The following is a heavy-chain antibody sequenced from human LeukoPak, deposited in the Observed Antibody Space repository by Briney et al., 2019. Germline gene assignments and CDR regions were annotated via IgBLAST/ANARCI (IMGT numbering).Heavy chain of an antibody. J-gene: IGHJ4*02. CDR1: GYTFTGYY. V-gene: IGHV1-2*02. CDR3: ASEPVLRYFDWLYYFDY. CDR2: INPNSGGT. Sequence: ASVKVSCMSSGYTFTGYYMHWVRQAPGQGREWMGWINPNSGGTNYAQKFQGRVTMTRDTPISTAYMELSRLRSDDTAVYYCASEPVLRYFDWLYYFDYWGQGTLVTVSS. D-gene: IGHD3-9*01.